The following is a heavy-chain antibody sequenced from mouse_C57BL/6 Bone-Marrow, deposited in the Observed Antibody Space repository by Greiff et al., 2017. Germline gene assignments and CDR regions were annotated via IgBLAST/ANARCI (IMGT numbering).Heavy chain of an antibody. J-gene: IGHJ4*01. CDR3: ARRGTTVVARAMDY. CDR2: ISSGGSYT. CDR1: GFTFSSYG. Sequence: EVQRVESGGDLVKPGGSLKLSCAASGFTFSSYGMSWVRQTPDKRLEWVATISSGGSYTYYPDSVKGRFTISRDNAENTLYLQMSSLKSEDTAMYYCARRGTTVVARAMDYWGQGTSVTVSS. D-gene: IGHD1-1*01. V-gene: IGHV5-6*01.